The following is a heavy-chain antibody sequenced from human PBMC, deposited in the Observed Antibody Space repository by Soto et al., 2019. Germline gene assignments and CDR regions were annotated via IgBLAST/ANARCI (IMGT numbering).Heavy chain of an antibody. CDR3: AKATATGGGAFDI. V-gene: IGHV3-23*01. CDR1: GFTCSSYD. D-gene: IGHD2-8*02. Sequence: PGGSVRLSCAVSGFTCSSYDMSWVRQAPGQGLEWVSTLLVAGSTHYPDSVRGRFAISRDNSKNTVFLQMNSLTAGDTAVYYCAKATATGGGAFDICGQGTMVTVSS. CDR2: LLVAGST. J-gene: IGHJ3*02.